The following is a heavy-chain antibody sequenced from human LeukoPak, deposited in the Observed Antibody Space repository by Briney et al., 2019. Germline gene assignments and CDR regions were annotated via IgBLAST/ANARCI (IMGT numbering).Heavy chain of an antibody. CDR3: ARDSVYSGSSLDY. D-gene: IGHD1-26*01. Sequence: SETLSLTCTVSGGSISSYYWSWIRQPPGKGLEWIGYIYYSGSTYYNPSLKSRVTISVDTSKNQFSLKLSSVTAADTAVYYCARDSVYSGSSLDYWGQGTLVTVSS. CDR2: IYYSGST. J-gene: IGHJ4*02. V-gene: IGHV4-59*12. CDR1: GGSISSYY.